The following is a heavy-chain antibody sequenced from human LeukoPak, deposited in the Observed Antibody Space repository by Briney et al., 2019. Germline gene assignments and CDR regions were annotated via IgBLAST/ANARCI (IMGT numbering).Heavy chain of an antibody. D-gene: IGHD2-8*01. J-gene: IGHJ6*02. CDR1: GFTFSGYG. Sequence: GGSLRLSCAASGFTFSGYGMHWVRQAPGKGLEWVAVISYDGHNEYYADSVKGRFTISRDNSKNTVYVQMNSLRAEDTAVCYCAKGVGYGGMDVWGQGTTVTVSS. CDR2: ISYDGHNE. CDR3: AKGVGYGGMDV. V-gene: IGHV3-30*18.